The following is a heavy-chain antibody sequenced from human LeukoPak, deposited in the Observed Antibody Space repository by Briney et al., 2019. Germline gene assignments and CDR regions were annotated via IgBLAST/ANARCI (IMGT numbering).Heavy chain of an antibody. Sequence: GESLKISCKGSGYSFTSYWIGWVRQMPGKGLGWMGIIYPGDSDTRYSPSFQGQVTISADKSISTAYLQWSSLKASDTAMYYCARRKSYYYDSSGYVLDYWGQGTLVTVSS. D-gene: IGHD3-22*01. CDR1: GYSFTSYW. CDR3: ARRKSYYYDSSGYVLDY. CDR2: IYPGDSDT. J-gene: IGHJ4*02. V-gene: IGHV5-51*01.